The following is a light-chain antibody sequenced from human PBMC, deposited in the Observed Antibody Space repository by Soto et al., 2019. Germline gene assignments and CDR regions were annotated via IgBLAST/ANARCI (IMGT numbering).Light chain of an antibody. CDR3: QQYGSSRWT. CDR1: QSVSSSY. V-gene: IGKV3-20*01. Sequence: EIVLTQSRGTLSFSPGERATLSRRASQSVSSSYFAWYQQKPGQAPRLLIYGASSRATGIPDRFSGSGSGTDFTLTISRLEPEDFAVYYCQQYGSSRWTFGQGTKVDIK. J-gene: IGKJ1*01. CDR2: GAS.